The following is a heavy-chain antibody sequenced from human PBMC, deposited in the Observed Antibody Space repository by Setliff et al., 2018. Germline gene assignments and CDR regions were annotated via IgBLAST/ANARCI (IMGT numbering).Heavy chain of an antibody. Sequence: GASVKVSCKASGGSFSNYAIIWVRQAPGQGPEWMGGIIPIYGSTNNAEKFQGRVTFSADESMSTVYMELSSLTSADTALYYCARDALYDSNDRNSYYGNWLDPLGQGTLVTVSS. CDR2: IIPIYGST. D-gene: IGHD3-22*01. V-gene: IGHV1-69*13. J-gene: IGHJ5*02. CDR3: ARDALYDSNDRNSYYGNWLDP. CDR1: GGSFSNYA.